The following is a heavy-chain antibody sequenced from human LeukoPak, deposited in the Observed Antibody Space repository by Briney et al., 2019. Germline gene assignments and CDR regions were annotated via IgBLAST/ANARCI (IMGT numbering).Heavy chain of an antibody. CDR3: ARGFSVDIVATRVYYFDY. CDR2: IYYSGST. CDR1: GGSISSSSYY. Sequence: SETLSLTCTVSGGSISSSSYYWGWIRQPPGKGLEWIGSIYYSGSTYYNPSLKSRVTISVDTSKNQFSLKLSSVTAADTAVYYCARGFSVDIVATRVYYFDYWGQGTLVTVSS. J-gene: IGHJ4*02. V-gene: IGHV4-39*07. D-gene: IGHD5-12*01.